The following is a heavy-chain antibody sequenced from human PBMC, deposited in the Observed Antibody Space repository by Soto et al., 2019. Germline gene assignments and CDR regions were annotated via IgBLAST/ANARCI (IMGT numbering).Heavy chain of an antibody. J-gene: IGHJ5*01. CDR2: IYYNGNI. D-gene: IGHD3-10*01. V-gene: IGHV4-30-4*01. Sequence: PSETLSLTCTVSGGSITSGDYYWSWILHPPGKGLEWIAYIYYNGNIYSNPSLKSRLTMSRDTSKNQFSLKLDSVTATDTAVYYCARAKEGDWFEGTPLDSGGQGTLVIV. CDR3: ARAKEGDWFEGTPLDS. CDR1: GGSITSGDYY.